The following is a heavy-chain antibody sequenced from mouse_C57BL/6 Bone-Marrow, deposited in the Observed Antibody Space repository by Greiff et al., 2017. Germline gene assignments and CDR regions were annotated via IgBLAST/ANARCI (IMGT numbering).Heavy chain of an antibody. J-gene: IGHJ4*01. V-gene: IGHV5-6*02. CDR1: GFTFSSYG. CDR3: ARRDDYDEYYAMDD. Sequence: EVKLMESGGDLVKPGGSLKLSCAASGFTFSSYGMSWVRPTPDKRLEWVATISSGGSYTSYPDSVKGRFTISRDNDKNTLYLQRSRLKSEDTAMYYCARRDDYDEYYAMDDWGQGTSVTVSS. CDR2: ISSGGSYT. D-gene: IGHD2-4*01.